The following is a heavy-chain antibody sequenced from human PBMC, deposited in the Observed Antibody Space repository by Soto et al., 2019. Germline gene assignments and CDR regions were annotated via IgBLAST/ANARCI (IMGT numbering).Heavy chain of an antibody. V-gene: IGHV2-70*11. D-gene: IGHD2-2*01. CDR1: GFSLSTSGMC. CDR2: IDWDDDK. J-gene: IGHJ6*03. CDR3: ARILMGCSSTSCYEVYYYYMDV. Sequence: SGPTLVNPTQTLTLTCTFSGFSLSTSGMCVSWIRQPPGKALEWLARIDWDDDKYYSTSLKTRLTISKDTSKNQVVLTMTNMDPVDTATYYCARILMGCSSTSCYEVYYYYMDVWGEGTTVTVSS.